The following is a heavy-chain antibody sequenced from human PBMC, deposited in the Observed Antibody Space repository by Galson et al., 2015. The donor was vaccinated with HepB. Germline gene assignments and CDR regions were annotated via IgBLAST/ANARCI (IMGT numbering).Heavy chain of an antibody. CDR3: TTDGPYQLLFHDAFDI. Sequence: SLRLSCAASGFTFSNAWMSWVRQAPGKGLEWVGRIKSKTDGGTTDYAAPVKGRFTISRDDSKNTLYLQMNSLKTEDTAVYYCTTDGPYQLLFHDAFDIWGQGTMVTVSS. CDR2: IKSKTDGGTT. CDR1: GFTFSNAW. V-gene: IGHV3-15*01. J-gene: IGHJ3*02. D-gene: IGHD2-2*01.